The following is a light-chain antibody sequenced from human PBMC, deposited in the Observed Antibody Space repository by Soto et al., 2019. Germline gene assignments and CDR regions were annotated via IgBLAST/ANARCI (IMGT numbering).Light chain of an antibody. J-gene: IGKJ1*01. CDR3: QQYINLWT. CDR1: QSVSSN. CDR2: GAS. V-gene: IGKV3-15*01. Sequence: EIVLTQSPGTLSLSPGERATLSCRASQSVSSNLAWYQQNPGQAPRLLIYGASTRATGIPARFSGSRSGPEFTLTINSLQSEDFAVYYCQQYINLWTFGQGTKVDIK.